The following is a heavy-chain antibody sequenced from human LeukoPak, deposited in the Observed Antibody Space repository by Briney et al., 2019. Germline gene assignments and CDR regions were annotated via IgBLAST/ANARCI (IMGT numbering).Heavy chain of an antibody. J-gene: IGHJ4*02. CDR1: GGSISTSNYY. CDR2: IYYSGSN. CDR3: ARTLNWTFDS. Sequence: WETLSLTCTVSGGSISTSNYYWGWIRQPPGKGLEWIGSIYYSGSNYYSPSLKSRVTISVDTSKNQFSLKLNSVTAADTAVYYCARTLNWTFDSWGQGTLVTVSS. D-gene: IGHD3/OR15-3a*01. V-gene: IGHV4-39*07.